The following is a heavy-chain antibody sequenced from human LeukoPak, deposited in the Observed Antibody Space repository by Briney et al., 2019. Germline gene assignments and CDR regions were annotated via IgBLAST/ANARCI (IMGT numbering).Heavy chain of an antibody. V-gene: IGHV4-59*11. Sequence: SETLSLTCSVSGGSINSHFWGWIRQPPGKGLEWIGNIFYIGGTNYNPSLTSRVTISVDTSKNQFSLKVNSVTAADTAVYYCARSRTTMIRGSPNWSFDYWGQGILVTVSS. J-gene: IGHJ4*02. CDR1: GGSINSHF. D-gene: IGHD3-10*01. CDR3: ARSRTTMIRGSPNWSFDY. CDR2: IFYIGGT.